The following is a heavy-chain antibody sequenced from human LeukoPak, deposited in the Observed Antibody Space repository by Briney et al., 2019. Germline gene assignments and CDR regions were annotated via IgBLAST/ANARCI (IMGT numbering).Heavy chain of an antibody. V-gene: IGHV1-2*02. J-gene: IGHJ4*02. CDR2: MLPNSGDT. CDR1: GYIFTDYY. CDR3: ARGRGYSGYDFLSVDY. Sequence: GASVMVSCKTSGYIFTDYYIHWMRQSPGQGLQWLGLMLPNSGDTNYALTFQGRVSMTRDTSISTAYMVLSSLTSDDTAVYYCARGRGYSGYDFLSVDYWGQGTLVTVSS. D-gene: IGHD5-12*01.